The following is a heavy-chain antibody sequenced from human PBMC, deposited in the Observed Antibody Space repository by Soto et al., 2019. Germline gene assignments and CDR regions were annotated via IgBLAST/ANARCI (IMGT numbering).Heavy chain of an antibody. CDR2: IYYSGST. Sequence: LSLTCTVSGGSISSSSYYWGWIRQPPGKGLEWIGSIYYSGSTYYNPSLKSRVTISVDTSKNQFSLKLSSVTAADTAVYYCARHAYCGGDCLYYFDYWGQGTLVTAPQ. D-gene: IGHD2-21*02. CDR1: GGSISSSSYY. J-gene: IGHJ4*02. CDR3: ARHAYCGGDCLYYFDY. V-gene: IGHV4-39*01.